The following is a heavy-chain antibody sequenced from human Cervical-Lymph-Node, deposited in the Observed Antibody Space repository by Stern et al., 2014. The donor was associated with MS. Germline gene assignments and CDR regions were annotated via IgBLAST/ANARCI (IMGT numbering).Heavy chain of an antibody. J-gene: IGHJ4*02. D-gene: IGHD2-2*01. CDR1: GYILPNSA. CDR2: INIANGYT. Sequence: QVQLVQSGAEVKKPGASVKVSCKTSGYILPNSAIHWVRQAPGQRLEWMGWINIANGYTKYSQKFQGRVTIIRDTSATTTYMELSSLTSEDTAVYYCARPGVPAFDYWGQGTLVTVSS. CDR3: ARPGVPAFDY. V-gene: IGHV1-3*04.